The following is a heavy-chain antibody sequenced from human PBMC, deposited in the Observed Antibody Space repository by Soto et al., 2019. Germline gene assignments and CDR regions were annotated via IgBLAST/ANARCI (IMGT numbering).Heavy chain of an antibody. CDR1: GFTFSSYV. CDR3: ARDDGSGWYDY. Sequence: ESGGGVVQPGWSLRLSCAASGFTFSSYVMHWVRQAPGTGLEWVAVIWYDGSNKYYADSVKGRFTISRDNSKNTLYLQMNSLRAEDTAVYYCARDDGSGWYDYWGQGTLVTVSS. V-gene: IGHV3-33*01. CDR2: IWYDGSNK. J-gene: IGHJ4*02. D-gene: IGHD6-19*01.